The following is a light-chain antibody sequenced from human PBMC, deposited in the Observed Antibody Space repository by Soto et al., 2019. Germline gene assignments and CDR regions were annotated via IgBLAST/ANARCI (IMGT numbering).Light chain of an antibody. V-gene: IGKV4-1*01. CDR3: EQYYSNPQT. J-gene: IGKJ1*01. CDR2: WAS. CDR1: QSVLYSSNNKNY. Sequence: IVMTQSPDSLGVSLGESATISCKSSQSVLYSSNNKNYLAWYQQKPGQPPKLIIYWASIRETGVPDRFSGSGSGKDFTLDISSLQAEDVAVYYCEQYYSNPQTFGQGIKVEIX.